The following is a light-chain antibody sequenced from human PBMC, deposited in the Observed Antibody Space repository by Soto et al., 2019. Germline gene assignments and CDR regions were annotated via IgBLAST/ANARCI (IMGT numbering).Light chain of an antibody. CDR1: QSVSTY. CDR2: GAS. CDR3: QVFGDSLFT. Sequence: EIVLTQSPATLSLSPGERATLSCRASQSVSTYLAWYQQKPGQAPRLLIYGASSRATGIPDRFSGSGSGTDFTLTITRLEPEDFAVYYCQVFGDSLFTFGPGTKVDIK. V-gene: IGKV3-20*01. J-gene: IGKJ3*01.